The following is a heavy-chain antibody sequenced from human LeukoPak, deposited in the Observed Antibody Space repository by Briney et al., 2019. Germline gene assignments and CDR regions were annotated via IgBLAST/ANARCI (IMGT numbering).Heavy chain of an antibody. V-gene: IGHV3-23*01. CDR1: GFTFSSYA. CDR2: LRGNGET. Sequence: PGGSLRLSCAASGFTFSSYAMCWVRQAPARGLEWVASLRGNGETFYADSVKGRCTLSRDVSRNTVYLQLNNLSVEDTAVYYCAKASWVSSDDAVWWGQGTLVTVSS. J-gene: IGHJ4*02. CDR3: AKASWVSSDDAVW. D-gene: IGHD3-3*01.